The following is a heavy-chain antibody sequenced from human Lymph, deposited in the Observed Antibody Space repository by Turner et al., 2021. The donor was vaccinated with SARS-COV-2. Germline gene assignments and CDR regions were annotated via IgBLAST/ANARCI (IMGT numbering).Heavy chain of an antibody. J-gene: IGHJ5*02. Sequence: QVLLVQSGTVVQKPGASVMVSCKASGYTFTGYLMHWVRHAPGQGREWMGWINPYSGGTNYAQKSQGRDTMTRDTSISAADMELSRLKSDDTAVDYCARQATTVVTGRRPATAAGSDPWGQGTLVTVS. CDR2: INPYSGGT. D-gene: IGHD5-18*01. CDR1: GYTFTGYL. V-gene: IGHV1-2*02. CDR3: ARQATTVVTGRRPATAAGSDP.